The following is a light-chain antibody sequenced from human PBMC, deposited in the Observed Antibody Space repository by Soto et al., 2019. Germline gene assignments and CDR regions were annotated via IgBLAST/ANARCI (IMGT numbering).Light chain of an antibody. CDR1: QSVSSSY. Sequence: EMVLTQSPGTLSFSPGERATLSCMASQSVSSSYLAWYQQKLGQAPRLLIYGASSRATGIPDRFSGSGSGTDFTLAISRLEPEDFAVYYYQQYGSSHPTYPFGQGTKLQSK. V-gene: IGKV3-20*01. CDR2: GAS. CDR3: QQYGSSHPTYP. J-gene: IGKJ2*01.